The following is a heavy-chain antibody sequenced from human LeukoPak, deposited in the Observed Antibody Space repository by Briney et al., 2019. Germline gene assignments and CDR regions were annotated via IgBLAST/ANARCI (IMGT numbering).Heavy chain of an antibody. CDR2: IYWNDDK. D-gene: IGHD6-19*01. Sequence: KESGPTLVKPTQTLTLTCTFSGFSLSTSGVGVGWIRQPPGKPLDWLALIYWNDDKRYSPSLKSRLTITKDTSKNQVVLTMTNMDPVDTATYYCAHTVSGWPFDYWGQGTLVTVSS. V-gene: IGHV2-5*01. CDR3: AHTVSGWPFDY. CDR1: GFSLSTSGVG. J-gene: IGHJ4*02.